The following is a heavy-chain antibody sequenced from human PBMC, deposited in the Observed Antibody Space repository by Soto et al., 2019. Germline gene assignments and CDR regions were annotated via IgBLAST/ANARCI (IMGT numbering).Heavy chain of an antibody. CDR1: GFTFSSYA. CDR2: ISYDGSNK. D-gene: IGHD2-21*02. Sequence: GGSLRLSCAASGFTFSSYAMHWVRQAPGKGLEWVAVISYDGSNKYYADSVKGRFTISRDNSKNTLYLQMNSLRAEDTAVYYCARERGSDAYCGGDCYYPYYYWGQGTLVTVSS. J-gene: IGHJ4*02. V-gene: IGHV3-30-3*01. CDR3: ARERGSDAYCGGDCYYPYYY.